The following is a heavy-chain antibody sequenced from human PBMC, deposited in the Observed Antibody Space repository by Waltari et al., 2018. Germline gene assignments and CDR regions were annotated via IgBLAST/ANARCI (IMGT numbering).Heavy chain of an antibody. CDR2: INGDGSST. D-gene: IGHD1-26*01. Sequence: LVESGGGLFQPGGSLRLPCAASGFTFSSSWTPWVRTVPGKGLVWVSRINGDGSSTTYAESVNGRFTISRDNAKNTLYLQMNSLRAEDTAVYYCVRRREVGATNRAFDIWGQGTMVTVSS. V-gene: IGHV3-74*01. J-gene: IGHJ3*02. CDR3: VRRREVGATNRAFDI. CDR1: GFTFSSSW.